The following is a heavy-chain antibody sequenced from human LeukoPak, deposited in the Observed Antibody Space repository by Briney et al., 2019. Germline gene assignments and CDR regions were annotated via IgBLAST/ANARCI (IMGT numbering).Heavy chain of an antibody. J-gene: IGHJ4*02. V-gene: IGHV3-7*01. Sequence: AGGSLRLSCAASGFTFSSYWMSWVRQAPGKGLEWVANIKQDGSEKYYVDSVKGRFTISRDNAKNSLYLQMNSLRAEDTAVYYCARDTYYYDSSGYQLDYWGQGTLVTVSS. D-gene: IGHD3-22*01. CDR2: IKQDGSEK. CDR3: ARDTYYYDSSGYQLDY. CDR1: GFTFSSYW.